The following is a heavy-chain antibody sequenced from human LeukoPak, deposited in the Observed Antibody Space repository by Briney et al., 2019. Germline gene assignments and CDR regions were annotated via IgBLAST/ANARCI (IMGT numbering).Heavy chain of an antibody. V-gene: IGHV4-59*08. Sequence: SETLSLTCTVSGGSISSYYWSWIRQPPGKGLEWIGYIYYSGSTNYNPSLKSRVTISVDTSKNQFSLKLSSVTAADTAVYYCARPREGMQQLVSAAFDIWGQGTMVTVSS. CDR3: ARPREGMQQLVSAAFDI. J-gene: IGHJ3*02. CDR1: GGSISSYY. D-gene: IGHD6-13*01. CDR2: IYYSGST.